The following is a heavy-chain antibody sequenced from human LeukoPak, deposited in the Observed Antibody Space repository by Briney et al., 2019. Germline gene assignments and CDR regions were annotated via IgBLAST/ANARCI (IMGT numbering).Heavy chain of an antibody. V-gene: IGHV1-69*01. CDR1: GGTFSIYA. CDR2: IIPIFGTA. D-gene: IGHD6-13*01. Sequence: SVTVSCKASGGTFSIYAISWVRQAPGQGLEWMGGIIPIFGTANYAQKFQGRVTITADESTSTAYMELSSLRSEDTAVYYCARAPNLGIVQQLGENWFDPWGQGTLVTVSS. CDR3: ARAPNLGIVQQLGENWFDP. J-gene: IGHJ5*02.